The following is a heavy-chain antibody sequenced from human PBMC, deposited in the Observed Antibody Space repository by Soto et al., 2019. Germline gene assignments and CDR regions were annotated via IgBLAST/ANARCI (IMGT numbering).Heavy chain of an antibody. CDR3: ASDGIAARPTPDY. CDR2: ISGYNGNT. CDR1: GYTFTSYG. V-gene: IGHV1-18*01. J-gene: IGHJ4*02. D-gene: IGHD6-6*01. Sequence: ASVKVSCKASGYTFTSYGINWVRQAPGQGLEWMGWISGYNGNTMYAQKVQGRVTMTTDTSTSTVYMELRSLRSDDTALYYCASDGIAARPTPDYWGQGTLVTVSS.